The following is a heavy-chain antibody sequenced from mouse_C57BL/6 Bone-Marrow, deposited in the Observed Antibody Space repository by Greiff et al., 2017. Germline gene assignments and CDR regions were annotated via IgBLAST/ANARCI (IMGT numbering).Heavy chain of an antibody. CDR3: AREGITTVVPYWYFDV. D-gene: IGHD1-1*01. CDR1: GYTFTGYW. V-gene: IGHV1-9*01. J-gene: IGHJ1*03. CDR2: ILPGSGST. Sequence: VQLQQSGAELMKPGASVKLSCKATGYTFTGYWIEWVKQRPGHGLEWIGEILPGSGSTNYTEKFKGKATFTAVTSSNTAYMQLSNLTTEDSAIYYCAREGITTVVPYWYFDVWGTGTTVTVAS.